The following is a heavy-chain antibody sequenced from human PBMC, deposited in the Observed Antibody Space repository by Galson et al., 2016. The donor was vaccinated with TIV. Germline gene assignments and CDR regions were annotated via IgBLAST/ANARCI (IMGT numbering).Heavy chain of an antibody. Sequence: SLRLSCAASGFTVSDNYMTWVRRAPGKGLEWVSMIHSGGSTHYADSVKGRFTIPRDNSKNTLYLHMNSLRAEDTAVYYCARERRFCGNECYLYYYYGMDVWGQGTTVTVSS. CDR2: IHSGGST. D-gene: IGHD2-21*01. J-gene: IGHJ6*02. CDR3: ARERRFCGNECYLYYYYGMDV. V-gene: IGHV3-66*02. CDR1: GFTVSDNY.